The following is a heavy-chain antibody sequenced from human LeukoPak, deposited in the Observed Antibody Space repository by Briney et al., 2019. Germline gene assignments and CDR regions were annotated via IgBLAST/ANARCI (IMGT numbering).Heavy chain of an antibody. J-gene: IGHJ1*01. CDR2: ISYDGSNK. CDR1: GFTFSSYG. V-gene: IGHV3-30*18. CDR3: AKGPSHLGYFQQ. Sequence: PGGSLRLSCAASGFTFSSYGMHWVRQAPGKGLEWVAVISYDGSNKYYADSVKGRFTISRDNSKNTLYLQMNSLRAEDTAVYYCAKGPSHLGYFQQWGQGTLVTVSS. D-gene: IGHD2-2*01.